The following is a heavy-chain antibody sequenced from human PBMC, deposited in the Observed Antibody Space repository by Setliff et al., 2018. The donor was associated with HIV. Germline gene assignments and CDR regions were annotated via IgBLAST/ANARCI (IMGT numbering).Heavy chain of an antibody. CDR2: IYYSGNT. Sequence: SETLSLTCTVSGGSLGSSNYYCGWIRQPPGKGLEWIGSIYYSGNTYYNPSLKSRAAISVDTSKNQISLKLSSVTAADTAVYYCASLDGSESPYIYYYYMDVWGKGTAVTVSS. V-gene: IGHV4-39*01. J-gene: IGHJ6*03. CDR3: ASLDGSESPYIYYYYMDV. CDR1: GGSLGSSNYY. D-gene: IGHD3-10*01.